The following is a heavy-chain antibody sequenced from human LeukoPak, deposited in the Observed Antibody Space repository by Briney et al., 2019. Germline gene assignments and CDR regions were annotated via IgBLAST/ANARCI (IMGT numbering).Heavy chain of an antibody. J-gene: IGHJ6*02. CDR2: IYYSGST. V-gene: IGHV4-59*08. CDR3: ARQGGGNRNGMDV. D-gene: IGHD4-23*01. CDR1: GVSISSYY. Sequence: NPSETLSLTCTVSGVSISSYYWTWIRQPPGKGLEWIGYIYYSGSTNYNPSLKSRVTISVDTSKNQFSLKLSSVTAADTAVYYCARQGGGNRNGMDVWGQGTTVTVSS.